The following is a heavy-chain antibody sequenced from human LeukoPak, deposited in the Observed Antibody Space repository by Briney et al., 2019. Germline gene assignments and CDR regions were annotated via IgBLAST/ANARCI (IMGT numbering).Heavy chain of an antibody. CDR3: ARDRYSGYDGFGAFDI. Sequence: PSETLSLTCAVSGGPLTSYYWSWIRQPPGKGLEWIGFIYYRGSTNYNPSLESRVTISVDTSKNRFSLKLSSVTAADTAVYYCARDRYSGYDGFGAFDIWGQGIMVTVSS. CDR2: IYYRGST. J-gene: IGHJ3*02. CDR1: GGPLTSYY. D-gene: IGHD5-12*01. V-gene: IGHV4-59*01.